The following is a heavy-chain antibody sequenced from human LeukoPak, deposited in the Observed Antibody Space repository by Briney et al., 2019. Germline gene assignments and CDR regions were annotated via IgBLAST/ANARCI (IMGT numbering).Heavy chain of an antibody. Sequence: GGSLRLSCAASGFTFSSYGMHWVRQAPGKGLEWVAVISYDGSNKYYADSVKGRFTISRDNSKNTLYLQMNSLRAKDTAVYYCAKDLRLGLRYFDWLVDYWGQGTLVTVSS. CDR1: GFTFSSYG. CDR3: AKDLRLGLRYFDWLVDY. J-gene: IGHJ4*02. V-gene: IGHV3-30*18. D-gene: IGHD3-9*01. CDR2: ISYDGSNK.